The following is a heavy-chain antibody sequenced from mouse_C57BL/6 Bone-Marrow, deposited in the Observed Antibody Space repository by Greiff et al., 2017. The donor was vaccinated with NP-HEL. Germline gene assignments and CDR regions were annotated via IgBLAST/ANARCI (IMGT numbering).Heavy chain of an antibody. CDR2: ISNLAYSI. Sequence: EVMLVESGGGLVQPGGSLKLSCAASGFTFSDYGMAWVRQAPRKGPEWVAFISNLAYSIYYADTVTGRFTISRENAKNTLYLEMSSLRSEDTAMYYCARNGRLRRYFDVWGTGTTVTVSS. V-gene: IGHV5-15*04. CDR1: GFTFSDYG. D-gene: IGHD2-4*01. J-gene: IGHJ1*03. CDR3: ARNGRLRRYFDV.